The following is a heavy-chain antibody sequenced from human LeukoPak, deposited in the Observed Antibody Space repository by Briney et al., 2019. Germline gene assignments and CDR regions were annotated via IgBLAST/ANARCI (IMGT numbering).Heavy chain of an antibody. CDR1: GGSISSYY. Sequence: SETLSLTCTVSGGSISSYYWSWIRQPPGKGLEWIGYIYYSGSTNYNPSLKSRVTISVDTSKNQFSLKLSSVTAADTAVYYCARTGIYYGSGSYFDYWGQGTLVTVSS. CDR2: IYYSGST. V-gene: IGHV4-59*08. D-gene: IGHD3-10*01. CDR3: ARTGIYYGSGSYFDY. J-gene: IGHJ4*02.